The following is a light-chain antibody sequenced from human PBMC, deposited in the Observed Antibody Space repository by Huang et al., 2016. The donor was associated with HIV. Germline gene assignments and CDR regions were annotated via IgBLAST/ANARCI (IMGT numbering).Light chain of an antibody. CDR2: AAS. V-gene: IGKV1-39*01. CDR1: QSIRSY. CDR3: QQSYSTLRYT. Sequence: DIQMTQSPSSLSASVGDRVTITCRASQSIRSYLNWYQQKPGKAPKLLIYAASRLQSGVPSRFSGSGSGTDFTLTISSLQPEDFATYYCQQSYSTLRYTFGQGTKLEIK. J-gene: IGKJ2*01.